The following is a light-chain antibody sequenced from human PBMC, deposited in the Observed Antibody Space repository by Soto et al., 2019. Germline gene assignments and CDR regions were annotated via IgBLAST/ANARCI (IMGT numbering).Light chain of an antibody. V-gene: IGKV3-20*01. J-gene: IGKJ5*01. CDR1: QSVSSKY. Sequence: IVLTQSPGTLSLSPGERATLSCRASQSVSSKYLAWYQQKPGQAPRVLIYGTSIRASGVPERFSGGGSGTDFTLTITRLEPEDFAVYYCQQYGSSLFTFGPGTRLEIK. CDR2: GTS. CDR3: QQYGSSLFT.